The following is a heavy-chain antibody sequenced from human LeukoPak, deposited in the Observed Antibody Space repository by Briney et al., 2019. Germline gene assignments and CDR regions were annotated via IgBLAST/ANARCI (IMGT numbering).Heavy chain of an antibody. Sequence: GGSLRLSCAASGFTISSHAMHWVRQAPGKGPDWMAVISRDGTDKYYADSVKGRFIISRDNSQNTLYLQMNSLRGDDTAVYFCSRGGAHTYAYSFDYWGQGTLVTVSS. V-gene: IGHV3-30-3*01. CDR2: ISRDGTDK. J-gene: IGHJ4*02. CDR3: SRGGAHTYAYSFDY. CDR1: GFTISSHA. D-gene: IGHD3-16*01.